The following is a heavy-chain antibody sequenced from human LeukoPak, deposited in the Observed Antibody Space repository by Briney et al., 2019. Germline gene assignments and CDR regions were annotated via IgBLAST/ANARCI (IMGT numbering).Heavy chain of an antibody. J-gene: IGHJ5*02. Sequence: GGSLRLSCAASGFTFSSYSMNWVRQAPGKGLEWVSSISSSSSYIYYADSVKGRFTISRDNAKNSLYLQMNSLRAEDTAVYYCARYSSTEQWLVRDWFDPWGQGTLVTVSS. V-gene: IGHV3-21*01. CDR3: ARYSSTEQWLVRDWFDP. CDR1: GFTFSSYS. CDR2: ISSSSSYI. D-gene: IGHD6-19*01.